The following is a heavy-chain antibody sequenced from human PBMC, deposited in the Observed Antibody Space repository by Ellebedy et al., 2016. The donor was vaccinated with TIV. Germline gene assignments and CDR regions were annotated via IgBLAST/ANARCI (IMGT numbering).Heavy chain of an antibody. D-gene: IGHD3-10*01. J-gene: IGHJ4*02. CDR1: GGSIYSYA. CDR2: IYTSGST. CDR3: AITVRGLSFDY. V-gene: IGHV4-4*07. Sequence: SETLSLTCTVSGGSIYSYAWNWIRQPPGKGLEWIGRIYTSGSTNYNPSLKSRVTMSVDTSKNQFSLKLSSVTAADTAVYYCAITVRGLSFDYWGQGTLVTVSS.